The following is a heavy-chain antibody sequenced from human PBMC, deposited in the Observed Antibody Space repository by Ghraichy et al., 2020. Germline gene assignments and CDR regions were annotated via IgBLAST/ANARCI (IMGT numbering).Heavy chain of an antibody. J-gene: IGHJ4*02. D-gene: IGHD3-10*01. Sequence: ASVKVSCKASGYTFTSYGISWVRQAPGQGLEWMGWISAYNGNTNYAQKLQGRVTMTTDTSTSTAYMELRSLRSDDTAVYYCARDRWLWFGELSHFPFDYWGQGTLVTVSS. CDR1: GYTFTSYG. CDR3: ARDRWLWFGELSHFPFDY. V-gene: IGHV1-18*01. CDR2: ISAYNGNT.